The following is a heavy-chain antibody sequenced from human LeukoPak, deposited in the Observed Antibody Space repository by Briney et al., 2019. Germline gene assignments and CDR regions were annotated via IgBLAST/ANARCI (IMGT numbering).Heavy chain of an antibody. J-gene: IGHJ4*02. CDR2: ITDSGGDT. V-gene: IGHV3-23*01. D-gene: IGHD6-6*01. CDR3: AKGSRSSRPYYFDF. CDR1: GFTFSNYA. Sequence: PGGSLRLSCAASGFTFSNYAMSWVRQTPEKGLEWVSAITDSGGDTYRADSVEGRFSISRDNSKNILYMEMNSLRVEDTAMYYCAKGSRSSRPYYFDFWGQGTLVTVSS.